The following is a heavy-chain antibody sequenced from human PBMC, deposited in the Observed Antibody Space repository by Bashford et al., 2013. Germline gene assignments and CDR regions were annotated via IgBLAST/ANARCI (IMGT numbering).Heavy chain of an antibody. Sequence: SVKVSCKASGGTFSSYAISWVRQAPGQGLEWMGGIIPIFGTANYAQKFQGRVTITADKSTSTAYMELSSLRSEDTAVYYCARDRGIAADLTDAFDSLGPRDNGHRLL. CDR1: GGTFSSYA. CDR2: IIPIFGTA. CDR3: ARDRGIAADLTDAFDS. V-gene: IGHV1-69*06. D-gene: IGHD6-13*01. J-gene: IGHJ3*01.